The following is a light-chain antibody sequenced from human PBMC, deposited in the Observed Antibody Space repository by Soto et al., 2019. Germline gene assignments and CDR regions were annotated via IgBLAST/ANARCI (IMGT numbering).Light chain of an antibody. J-gene: IGKJ1*01. CDR1: QSVSSTF. CDR3: QHYHDSPLTWT. Sequence: EIVLTQSPGTLSLSPGEGATLSCRASQSVSSTFLAWYQQKPGQAPRLLIYGTSSRATGIPDRFSGSGSGTDFTLTISRLEPEDFAVYYCQHYHDSPLTWTFRQGTKVEIK. CDR2: GTS. V-gene: IGKV3-20*01.